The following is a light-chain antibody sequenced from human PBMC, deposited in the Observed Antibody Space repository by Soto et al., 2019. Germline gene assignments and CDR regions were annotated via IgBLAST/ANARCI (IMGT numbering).Light chain of an antibody. CDR1: QSINNY. J-gene: IGKJ5*01. CDR2: AAS. V-gene: IGKV1-39*01. Sequence: DLQMTQSPSSLSASVGDRITITCRASQSINNYLNWYQQKPGRAPNLLIYAASSLRSGVPSRFSGSGSGTDFTLTISSLQPEDFATYYCQQTYSTPPITFGQGTRLDMK. CDR3: QQTYSTPPIT.